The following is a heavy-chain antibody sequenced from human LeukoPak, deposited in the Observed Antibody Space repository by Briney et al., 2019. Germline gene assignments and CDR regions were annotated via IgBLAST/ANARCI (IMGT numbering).Heavy chain of an antibody. CDR1: GYTFTSYG. V-gene: IGHV1-18*01. D-gene: IGHD3-10*01. CDR3: ARDLHYGSGSYEYFQH. CDR2: ISAHNGNT. J-gene: IGHJ1*01. Sequence: ASVKVSCKASGYTFTSYGISWVRQAPGQGLEWMGWISAHNGNTNYAQKLQGRVTMTTDTSTSTAYMELRSLRSDDTAVYYCARDLHYGSGSYEYFQHWGQGTLVTVSS.